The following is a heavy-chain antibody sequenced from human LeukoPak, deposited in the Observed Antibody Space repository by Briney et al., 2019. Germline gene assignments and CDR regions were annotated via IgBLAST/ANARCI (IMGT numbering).Heavy chain of an antibody. J-gene: IGHJ5*02. Sequence: PSETLSLTCSVSGDSVSSGDYYWNWIRQPPGKELEWIGYIHHSGSTNYNPSLNSRVTIALYTSKNHFSLRLTSVTAADTAVYFCAKGPREGTEYNYFDPWGQGTLVTVSS. V-gene: IGHV4-61*03. D-gene: IGHD1-1*01. CDR1: GDSVSSGDYY. CDR2: IHHSGST. CDR3: AKGPREGTEYNYFDP.